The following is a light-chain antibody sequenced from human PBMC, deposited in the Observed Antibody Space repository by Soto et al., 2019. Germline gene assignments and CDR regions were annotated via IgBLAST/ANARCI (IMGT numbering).Light chain of an antibody. J-gene: IGKJ1*01. CDR1: QSVSSN. Sequence: EIVMTQSPATLSVSPGERATLSCGASQSVSSNLAWYPQKPGQAPRLLIYGASTRATGIPARFSGSGSGTEFTLTISSLQSEDFAVYYCQQYNNWPPWTFGQGTKVDIK. CDR3: QQYNNWPPWT. CDR2: GAS. V-gene: IGKV3-15*01.